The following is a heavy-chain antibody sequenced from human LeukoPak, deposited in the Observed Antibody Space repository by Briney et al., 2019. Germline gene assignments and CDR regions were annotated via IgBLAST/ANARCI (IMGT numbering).Heavy chain of an antibody. Sequence: PSETLSLTCTVSGGSISSSSYYWGWIRQPPGKGLEWIGSMYYSGSTYYNPSLKSRVTLSVDTSKTQFSLKLSSVTAADTAVYFCARHPGDYDSSGPKEYWGQGTLVSVSS. V-gene: IGHV4-39*01. J-gene: IGHJ4*02. CDR1: GGSISSSSYY. CDR3: ARHPGDYDSSGPKEY. D-gene: IGHD3-22*01. CDR2: MYYSGST.